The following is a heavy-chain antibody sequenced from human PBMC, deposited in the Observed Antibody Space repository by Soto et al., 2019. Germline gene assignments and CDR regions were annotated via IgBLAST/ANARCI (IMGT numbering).Heavy chain of an antibody. D-gene: IGHD3-3*01. CDR3: ARDEIRFSWAYGMDV. CDR2: ISYDGSNK. CDR1: GVTFSSYA. Sequence: QVQLVESGGGVVQPGRSLRLSCAASGVTFSSYAMHWVRQAPGKGLEWVAVISYDGSNKYYADSVKGRFTISRDNSKNTLYLQMSSLRAEDTAVYYCARDEIRFSWAYGMDVWGQGTTVTVSS. V-gene: IGHV3-30-3*01. J-gene: IGHJ6*02.